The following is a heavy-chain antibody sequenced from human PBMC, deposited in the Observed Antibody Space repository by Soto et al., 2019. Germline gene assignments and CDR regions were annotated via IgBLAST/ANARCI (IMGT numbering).Heavy chain of an antibody. J-gene: IGHJ6*02. V-gene: IGHV3-9*01. CDR3: ARTTLTTGFYYGMDL. D-gene: IGHD1-1*01. Sequence: SLRLSCAASGFRFDDYAMHWVRQAPGKGLEWVPGVSWSSGSIGYAGSVKGRFTISRDNDGNSLFLQMNGLRSDDTALYYCARTTLTTGFYYGMDLWGQGTMVTVSS. CDR1: GFRFDDYA. CDR2: VSWSSGSI.